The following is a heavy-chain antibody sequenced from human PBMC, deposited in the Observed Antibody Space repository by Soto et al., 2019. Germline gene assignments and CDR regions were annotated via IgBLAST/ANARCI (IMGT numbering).Heavy chain of an antibody. CDR3: ARAVSSGYYYYYGMDV. V-gene: IGHV3-30-3*01. D-gene: IGHD6-6*01. CDR2: ISYDGSNK. CDR1: GFTFSSYA. Sequence: QVQLVESGGGVVQPGRSLRLSCAASGFTFSSYAMHWVRQAPGKGLEWVAVISYDGSNKYYVDSVKGRFTISRDNSKNTLYLQMNSLRAEDTAVYYCARAVSSGYYYYYGMDVW. J-gene: IGHJ6*01.